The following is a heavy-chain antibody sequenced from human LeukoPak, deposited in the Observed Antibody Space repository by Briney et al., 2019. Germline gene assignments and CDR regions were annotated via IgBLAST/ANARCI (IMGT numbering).Heavy chain of an antibody. CDR1: GYTFTSYY. J-gene: IGHJ6*03. Sequence: ASVKVSCKASGYTFTSYYMHWVRQAPGQGLEWMGIINPSGGSTSYAQKFQGRVTITADESSRTAYMELSSLTSEDTAVYYCARVSGFSKTWYRRMRDDYYMDLWGTGTTVTISS. CDR3: ARVSGFSKTWYRRMRDDYYMDL. D-gene: IGHD1-14*01. CDR2: INPSGGST. V-gene: IGHV1-46*01.